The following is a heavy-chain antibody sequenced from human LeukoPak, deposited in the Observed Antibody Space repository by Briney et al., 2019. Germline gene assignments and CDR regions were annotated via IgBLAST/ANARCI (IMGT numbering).Heavy chain of an antibody. CDR2: IYHSGST. Sequence: SETLSLTCTVSGGSISGYYWSWIRQPPGKGLEWIGYIYHSGSTNYNPSLKSRVTMSVDTSKNQFCLKLSSVTAADTAVYFCARAVISFAGLIAKGFDSWGQGTLVTMSS. CDR1: GGSISGYY. J-gene: IGHJ4*02. D-gene: IGHD3-16*02. V-gene: IGHV4-59*01. CDR3: ARAVISFAGLIAKGFDS.